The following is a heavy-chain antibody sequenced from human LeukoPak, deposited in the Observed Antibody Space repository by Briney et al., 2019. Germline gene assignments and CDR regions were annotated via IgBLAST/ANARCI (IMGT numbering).Heavy chain of an antibody. CDR3: AHRYYSDRSSYYNSFDD. CDR2: IYWNDDK. V-gene: IGHV2-5*01. J-gene: IGHJ4*02. Sequence: SGPTLVKPTQTLTLTCTFSGFSLSTSGVGVGWIRQPPGKALEWVGIIYWNDDKRYSPSLKSRVTITKDTAKNQVVLTMTNMDPVDTATYYCAHRYYSDRSSYYNSFDDWGQGTLVTVSS. D-gene: IGHD3-22*01. CDR1: GFSLSTSGVG.